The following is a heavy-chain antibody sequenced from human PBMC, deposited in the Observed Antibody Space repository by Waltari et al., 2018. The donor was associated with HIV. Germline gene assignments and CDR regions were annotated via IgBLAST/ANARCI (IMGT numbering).Heavy chain of an antibody. J-gene: IGHJ4*02. CDR3: VRGPACSGGTCYTLFDF. CDR2: VNPGNGYT. CDR1: GYNFTSYA. V-gene: IGHV1-3*01. Sequence: QVQFVQSGAELKTPGASVTVSCKASGYNFTSYAIHWLRQAPGQRPEWVAWVNPGNGYTKYSRKFQARVTVARDEVAETAYMVLTSVTTEDTAVYYCVRGPACSGGTCYTLFDFWGQGTLVSVTS. D-gene: IGHD2-15*01.